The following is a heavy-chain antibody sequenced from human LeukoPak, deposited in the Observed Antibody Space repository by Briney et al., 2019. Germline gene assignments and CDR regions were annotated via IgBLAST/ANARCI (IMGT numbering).Heavy chain of an antibody. CDR2: ISSSGAST. V-gene: IGHV3-23*01. CDR3: AKSLDRHSSGDNFDY. J-gene: IGHJ4*02. CDR1: GFPFSSYA. D-gene: IGHD6-25*01. Sequence: PGGSLRLSCAASGFPFSSYAMSWVRQAPGKGLEWVSLISSSGASTYCADSVKGRFTISRDNSKHTLYLQMNGLRAEDTAVYFCAKSLDRHSSGDNFDYWGQGTLVTVSS.